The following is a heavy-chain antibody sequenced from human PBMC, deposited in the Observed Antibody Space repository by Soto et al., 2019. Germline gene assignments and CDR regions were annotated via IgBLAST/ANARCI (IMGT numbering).Heavy chain of an antibody. CDR1: GFTFTAYY. Sequence: GGSLRLSCAASGFTFTAYYMTWVRQVPGKGLEWVASINKDGSKQYYVDSVKGRFTISRDNAMNSLYLQMNTLRAEDTALYYCAKGYYSGYDLAYFDYWGQGTLVTVSS. D-gene: IGHD5-12*01. V-gene: IGHV3-7*03. CDR2: INKDGSKQ. J-gene: IGHJ4*02. CDR3: AKGYYSGYDLAYFDY.